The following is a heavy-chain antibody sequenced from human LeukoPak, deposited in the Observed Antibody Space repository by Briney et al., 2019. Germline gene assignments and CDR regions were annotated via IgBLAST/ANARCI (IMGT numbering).Heavy chain of an antibody. J-gene: IGHJ4*02. D-gene: IGHD3-22*01. CDR3: AREGGWVTMIVVVTPFFDY. V-gene: IGHV3-30*03. CDR2: ISYDGSNK. Sequence: GGSLRLSCAASGFTFSTYGMHWVRQAPGKGLEWVAVISYDGSNKYYADSVKGRFTISRDNSKNTLYLQMNSLRAEDTAVYYCAREGGWVTMIVVVTPFFDYWGQGTLVTVSS. CDR1: GFTFSTYG.